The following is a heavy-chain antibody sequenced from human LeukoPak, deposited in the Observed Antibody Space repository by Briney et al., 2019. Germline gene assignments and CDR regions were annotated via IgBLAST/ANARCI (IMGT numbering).Heavy chain of an antibody. CDR3: AKHLTATNTYNFFGLDV. Sequence: GGSLRLSCAATGYSFKDYGMHWVRHPPGRGLEWVSAINRNGVGTNCADTVKGQFTNFRDNVKSSLYLQLSSLRPEDTALYYCAKHLTATNTYNFFGLDVWGQGTSVTVSS. D-gene: IGHD1-26*01. J-gene: IGHJ6*02. CDR1: GYSFKDYG. V-gene: IGHV3-20*04. CDR2: INRNGVGT.